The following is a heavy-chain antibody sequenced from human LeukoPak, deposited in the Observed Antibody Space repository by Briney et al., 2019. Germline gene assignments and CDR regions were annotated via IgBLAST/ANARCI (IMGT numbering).Heavy chain of an antibody. J-gene: IGHJ6*03. V-gene: IGHV4-59*01. CDR2: IYYSGST. D-gene: IGHD5-12*01. CDR1: GGSISSYY. Sequence: SETLSLTCTVSGGSISSYYWSWIRQPPGKGLEWIGYIYYSGSTNYNPSLKSRVTISVDTSKNQFSLKLSSVTAADTAVYYCARGKRGGYDYYYYYYIDVWGKGTTVTVSS. CDR3: ARGKRGGYDYYYYYYIDV.